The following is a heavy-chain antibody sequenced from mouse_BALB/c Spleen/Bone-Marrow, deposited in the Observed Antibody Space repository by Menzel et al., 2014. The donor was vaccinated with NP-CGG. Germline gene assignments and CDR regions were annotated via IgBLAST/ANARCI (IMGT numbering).Heavy chain of an antibody. CDR2: INPDSSTI. V-gene: IGHV4-1*02. D-gene: IGHD1-2*01. Sequence: VQLKESGGGLVQPGGSLKLSCAASGFDFSRFWMSWVRQAPGKGLEWIGEINPDSSTINYTPSLKDKFITSRVNAKNTLYLQKSKVRSEDTALYYCTRLHYYGYSAYWGQGALVTVST. CDR1: GFDFSRFW. CDR3: TRLHYYGYSAY. J-gene: IGHJ3*01.